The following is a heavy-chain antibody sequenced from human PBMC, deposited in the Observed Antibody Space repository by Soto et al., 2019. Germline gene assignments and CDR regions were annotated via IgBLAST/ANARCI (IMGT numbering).Heavy chain of an antibody. CDR1: GFTFSSYG. J-gene: IGHJ6*02. Sequence: QVQLVESGGGAVQPGRSLRLSCAASGFTFSSYGMYWGRQAPGKGLEWVALIWYAGSDKYYADSVKCRLTISRDNSKNALFLQMNSLRAEATAVYYCAREDRDLGNLWCGEGAVDVWGQVATVTVSS. CDR2: IWYAGSDK. CDR3: AREDRDLGNLWCGEGAVDV. V-gene: IGHV3-33*01. D-gene: IGHD3-10*01.